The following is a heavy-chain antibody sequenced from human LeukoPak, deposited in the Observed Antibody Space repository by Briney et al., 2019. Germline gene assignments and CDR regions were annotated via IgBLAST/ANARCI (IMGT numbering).Heavy chain of an antibody. CDR1: EFTFSSYS. D-gene: IGHD6-13*01. J-gene: IGHJ5*02. CDR2: IRYDGSNK. V-gene: IGHV3-30*02. CDR3: AKRGEGVSNRWYMNNWFDP. Sequence: PGGSLRLSCAASEFTFSSYSMHWVRQAPGKGLDWVAFIRYDGSNKYYADSVKGRFTISRDNSKNTLYLQMNSLRAEDTAVYYCAKRGEGVSNRWYMNNWFDPWGQGTRVTVSS.